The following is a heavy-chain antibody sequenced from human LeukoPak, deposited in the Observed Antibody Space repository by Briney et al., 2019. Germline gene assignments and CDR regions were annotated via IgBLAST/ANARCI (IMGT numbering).Heavy chain of an antibody. D-gene: IGHD5-24*01. CDR2: IYYSGST. Sequence: SETLSLTCTVSGDSISSSIYYWGWIRQSPVKGLEWIGSIYYSGSTYYNPSLKGRVTISVDTSKSQFSLKLNSVTAADTAVYYCARSNGYNPLYFQHWGQGTLVTVSS. V-gene: IGHV4-39*01. J-gene: IGHJ1*01. CDR3: ARSNGYNPLYFQH. CDR1: GDSISSSIYY.